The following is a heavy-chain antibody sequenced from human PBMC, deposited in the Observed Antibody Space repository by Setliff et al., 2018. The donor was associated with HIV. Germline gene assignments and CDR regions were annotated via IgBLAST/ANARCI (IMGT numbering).Heavy chain of an antibody. D-gene: IGHD5-12*01. J-gene: IGHJ4*01. V-gene: IGHV4-59*01. CDR3: AKSSPSIGYTTDC. CDR2: IFPGGAT. CDR1: GVSISSYY. Sequence: SETLSLTCSVSGVSISSYYWSWIRHSPGKGLEWIGIIFPGGATNYNPSPTSRVTISVDTSKNHLFLKLTSVTTADTAVYFCAKSSPSIGYTTDCWGQGAPVTVSS.